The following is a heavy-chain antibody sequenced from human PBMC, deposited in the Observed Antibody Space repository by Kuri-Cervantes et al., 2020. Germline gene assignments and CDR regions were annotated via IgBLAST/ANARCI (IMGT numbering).Heavy chain of an antibody. J-gene: IGHJ4*02. Sequence: SETLSLTCAVYGGSFSGYYWSWIRQPPGKGLEWIREINHSGSTNYSPSLKSRVTISVDTSKNQFSLKLSSVTAADTAVYYCATGAMVQAVTILYSFDYWGQGTLVTVSS. V-gene: IGHV4-34*01. D-gene: IGHD3-10*01. CDR3: ATGAMVQAVTILYSFDY. CDR2: INHSGST. CDR1: GGSFSGYY.